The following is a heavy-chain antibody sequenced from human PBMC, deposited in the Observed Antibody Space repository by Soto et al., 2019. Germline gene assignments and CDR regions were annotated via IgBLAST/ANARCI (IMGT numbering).Heavy chain of an antibody. D-gene: IGHD1-7*01. CDR1: GGSITDYS. J-gene: IGHJ4*02. CDR2: ISINGNS. CDR3: AGGSGDNWTYEVD. V-gene: IGHV4-4*07. Sequence: QVQVKESGPGLVKPSETLSLTCTVSGGSITDYSWSWIRQSAGKGLEWLGRISINGNSHYHPSLRSRGTMSIETSKKQFSLNLRSVTAADTAVYYCAGGSGDNWTYEVDWGQGTLVTVSS.